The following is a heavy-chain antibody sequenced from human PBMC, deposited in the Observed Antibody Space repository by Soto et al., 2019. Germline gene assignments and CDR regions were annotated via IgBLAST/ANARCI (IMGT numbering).Heavy chain of an antibody. V-gene: IGHV4-31*03. Sequence: QVQLQQSGTGLVKASQTLSLTCTVSGGSIINSGYYWNWIRQHPGKGLEWVGYIYYSGETSYNPSLKSRLTISVDTSKNRFSLNLSSVTAADTAVYYCARDRGGENYYYGMDVWGQGTTVTVSS. CDR2: IYYSGET. CDR1: GGSIINSGYY. J-gene: IGHJ6*02. CDR3: ARDRGGENYYYGMDV. D-gene: IGHD3-16*01.